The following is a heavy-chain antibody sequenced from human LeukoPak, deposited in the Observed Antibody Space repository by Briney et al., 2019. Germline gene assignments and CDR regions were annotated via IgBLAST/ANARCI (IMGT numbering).Heavy chain of an antibody. CDR1: GGSISSGGYY. CDR3: AKGHSESYGWFDP. V-gene: IGHV4-30-2*01. J-gene: IGHJ5*02. Sequence: SETLPLTCTVSGGSISSGGYYWSWIRQPPGKGLEWIGYIYHSGSTYYNPSLKSRVTISIDTSKNQFSVRLNSVTAADTAVYYCAKGHSESYGWFDPWGQGTLVTVSS. D-gene: IGHD1-26*01. CDR2: IYHSGST.